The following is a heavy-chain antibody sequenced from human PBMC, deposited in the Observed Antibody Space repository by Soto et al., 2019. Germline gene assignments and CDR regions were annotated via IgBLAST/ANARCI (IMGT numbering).Heavy chain of an antibody. J-gene: IGHJ4*02. CDR2: ISGSGGST. Sequence: PGGSLRLSCAASGFTFSSYAMSWVRQAPGKGLEWVSAISGSGGSTYYADYVKGRFTISRDNSKNTLYLQMNSLRAEDTAVYYCAKVMGYYDILTGYFTRNSFDYWGQGTLVTVSS. CDR3: AKVMGYYDILTGYFTRNSFDY. V-gene: IGHV3-23*01. D-gene: IGHD3-9*01. CDR1: GFTFSSYA.